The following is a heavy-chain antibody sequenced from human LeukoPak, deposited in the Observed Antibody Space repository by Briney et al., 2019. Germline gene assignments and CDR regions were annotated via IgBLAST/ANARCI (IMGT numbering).Heavy chain of an antibody. D-gene: IGHD6-19*01. CDR2: INHSGST. CDR1: GGSFSGYY. V-gene: IGHV4-34*01. J-gene: IGHJ4*02. CDR3: ARGLGGWLRLFDY. Sequence: SETLSLTCAVYGGSFSGYYWSWIRQLPGKGLEWIGEINHSGSTNYNPSLKSRVTISVDTSKNQFSLKLSSVTAADTAVYYCARGLGGWLRLFDYWGQGTLVTVSS.